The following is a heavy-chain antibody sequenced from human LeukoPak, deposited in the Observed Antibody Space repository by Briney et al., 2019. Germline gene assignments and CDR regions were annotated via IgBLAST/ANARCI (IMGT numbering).Heavy chain of an antibody. Sequence: SETLSLTCTVSGYSISSGYYWGWIRQPPGKGLEWIGSIYHSGSTYYNPSLKSRVTISVDTSKNQFSLKLSSVTAADTAVYYCARDREGIAMGRFDPWGQGTLVTVSS. CDR2: IYHSGST. V-gene: IGHV4-38-2*02. D-gene: IGHD6-19*01. CDR3: ARDREGIAMGRFDP. J-gene: IGHJ5*02. CDR1: GYSISSGYY.